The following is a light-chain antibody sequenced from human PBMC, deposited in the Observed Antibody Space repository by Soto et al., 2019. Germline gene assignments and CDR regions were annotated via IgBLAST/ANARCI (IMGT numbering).Light chain of an antibody. CDR3: MQGTHWPIT. V-gene: IGKV2-30*02. J-gene: IGKJ5*01. CDR1: QSLLHSDGIAY. Sequence: DVVMTQSLVALAVTLSQPVSFSCGSHQSLLHSDGIAYFSWFQQRPGRSPRRLIYKVSNRDSGVPARFSGSGSGTDFALKISRVEAEDVGVYYCMQGTHWPITFGQGTRLEI. CDR2: KVS.